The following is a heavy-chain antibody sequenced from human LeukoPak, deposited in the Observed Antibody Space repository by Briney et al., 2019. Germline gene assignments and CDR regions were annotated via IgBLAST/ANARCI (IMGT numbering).Heavy chain of an antibody. CDR1: GFTVSSNY. CDR3: AKDIYDSSGTFDY. CDR2: IYSGGST. J-gene: IGHJ4*02. D-gene: IGHD3-22*01. Sequence: PGGSLRLSCAASGFTVSSNYMSWVRQAPGKGLEWVSVIYSGGSTYYADSVKGRFTISRDNSKNTLYLQMNSLRAEDTAVYYCAKDIYDSSGTFDYWGQGTLVTVSS. V-gene: IGHV3-53*01.